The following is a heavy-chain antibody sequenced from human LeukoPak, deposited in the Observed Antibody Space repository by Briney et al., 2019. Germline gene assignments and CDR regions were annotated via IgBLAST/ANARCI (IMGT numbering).Heavy chain of an antibody. CDR2: INPNSGGT. J-gene: IGHJ4*02. D-gene: IGHD5-18*01. Sequence: ASVKVSCKASGYTFTGYYMHWVRQAPGQGPEWMGWINPNSGGTNYAQKFQGRVTMTRDTSISTAYMELSRLRSDDTAVYYCARDLASNVDTDIDYWGQGTLVTVSS. CDR3: ARDLASNVDTDIDY. CDR1: GYTFTGYY. V-gene: IGHV1-2*02.